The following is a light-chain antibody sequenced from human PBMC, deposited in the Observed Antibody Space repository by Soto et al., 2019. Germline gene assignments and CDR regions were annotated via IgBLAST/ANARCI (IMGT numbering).Light chain of an antibody. V-gene: IGKV3-11*01. CDR1: QSVGSN. CDR2: GAS. CDR3: QQRSNWPPT. Sequence: EIVLTQSPATLSSFPCDRVTLSCRARQSVGSNLAWYQQKPGQAPRLLIYGASTRATGIPARFSGSGSETEFTLTISSLQAEDSAVYYCQQRSNWPPTFGQGTKVDIK. J-gene: IGKJ1*01.